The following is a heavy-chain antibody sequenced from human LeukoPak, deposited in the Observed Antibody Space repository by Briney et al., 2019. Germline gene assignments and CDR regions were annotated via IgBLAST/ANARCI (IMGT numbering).Heavy chain of an antibody. J-gene: IGHJ3*02. V-gene: IGHV4-34*01. CDR1: GGSFSGYY. Sequence: PSETLSLTCAVYGGSFSGYYWSWIRQPPGKGLEWIGEINHSGSTNYNPSLKSRVTISVDTSKNQFSLKLSSVTAADTAVYYCARVTYYYDSSGYWTLEFDFDIWGQGTMVTVSS. CDR2: INHSGST. D-gene: IGHD3-22*01. CDR3: ARVTYYYDSSGYWTLEFDFDI.